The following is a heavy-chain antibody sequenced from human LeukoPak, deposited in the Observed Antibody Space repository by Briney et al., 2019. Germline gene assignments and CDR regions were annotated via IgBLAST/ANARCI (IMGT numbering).Heavy chain of an antibody. D-gene: IGHD6-19*01. V-gene: IGHV4-31*03. CDR1: GGSISSGGYY. J-gene: IGHJ5*02. Sequence: SETLSLTCTVSGGSISSGGYYWSWIRQHPGKGREWIGYIDYSGSTYYNPSLKSRVTISVDTSKNQFSLKLSSVTAADTAVYYCARDPSGRNWFDPWGQGTLVTVSS. CDR3: ARDPSGRNWFDP. CDR2: IDYSGST.